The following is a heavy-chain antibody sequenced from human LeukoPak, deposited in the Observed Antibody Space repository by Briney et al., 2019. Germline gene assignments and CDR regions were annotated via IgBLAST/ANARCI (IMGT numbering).Heavy chain of an antibody. D-gene: IGHD3-9*01. V-gene: IGHV5-51*01. Sequence: GESLKISCKGSGYSFTSYWLGWVRQMPGKGLEWMAIMYPGDSDTRYSPSFQGQVTISADKSISTAYLQWSSLKASDTFIFQAEDGIRDFDWTGKYYFDYWGQGTLVTVSS. CDR2: MYPGDSDT. CDR3: EDGIRDFDWTGKYYFDY. J-gene: IGHJ4*02. CDR1: GYSFTSYW.